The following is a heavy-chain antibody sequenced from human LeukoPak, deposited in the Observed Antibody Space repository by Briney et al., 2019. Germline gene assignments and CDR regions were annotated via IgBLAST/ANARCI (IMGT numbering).Heavy chain of an antibody. CDR2: ISGSGGST. V-gene: IGHV3-23*01. D-gene: IGHD6-13*01. J-gene: IGHJ5*02. CDR1: GFIFSSYA. CDR3: VRDIAPVGTVWFDP. Sequence: GGSLRLSCAASGFIFSSYAMSWVRQAPGKGLEWVSGISGSGGSTYYADSVKGRFTISRDNSKNTLDLQMNSLRVDDTALYYCVRDIAPVGTVWFDPWGQGTLVTVSS.